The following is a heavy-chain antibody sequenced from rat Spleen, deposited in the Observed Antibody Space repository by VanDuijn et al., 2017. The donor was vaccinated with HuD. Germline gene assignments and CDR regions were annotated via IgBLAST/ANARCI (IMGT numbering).Heavy chain of an antibody. CDR1: GFTFSNYY. D-gene: IGHD5-1*01. CDR2: LSPGGGLT. V-gene: IGHV5-27*01. J-gene: IGHJ2*01. CDR3: TTDRLGADYFDY. Sequence: EVQLVESGGGLVQPGRSLKLSCAASGFTFSNYYMAWVRQAPTKGLEWVAYLSPGGGLTYYRNSVKDRFPISRDNAKSTLYLQMDSLRSEDTATYYCTTDRLGADYFDYWGQGVMVTVSS.